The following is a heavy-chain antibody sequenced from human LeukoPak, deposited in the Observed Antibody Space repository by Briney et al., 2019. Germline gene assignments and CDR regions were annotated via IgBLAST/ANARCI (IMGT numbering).Heavy chain of an antibody. J-gene: IGHJ6*03. CDR3: ARENRHYGSGSAGPYYYYYMDV. D-gene: IGHD3-10*01. Sequence: ASVKVSCKASGYTFTGYYMHWVRQAPGQGLEWMGWINPNSGGTNYAQKFQGRVTMTRDTSISTAYKELSRLRSDDTAVYYCARENRHYGSGSAGPYYYYYMDVWGKGTTVTVSS. V-gene: IGHV1-2*02. CDR1: GYTFTGYY. CDR2: INPNSGGT.